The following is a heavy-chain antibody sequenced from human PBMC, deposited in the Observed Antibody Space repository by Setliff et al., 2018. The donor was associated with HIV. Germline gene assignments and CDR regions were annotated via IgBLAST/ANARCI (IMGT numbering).Heavy chain of an antibody. CDR2: SLPMLGTA. V-gene: IGHV1-69*04. Sequence: SVKVSCKASGGTFRSTAISWVRQAPGEGLEWMGRSLPMLGTASYAHQFQGRLTITADTSATTVYMELSSLKYGDAAVYYCARDPSSSPSDRGWCPVSYLDYWGQGSLVTVSS. CDR3: ARDPSSSPSDRGWCPVSYLDY. J-gene: IGHJ4*02. CDR1: GGTFRSTA. D-gene: IGHD2-21*01.